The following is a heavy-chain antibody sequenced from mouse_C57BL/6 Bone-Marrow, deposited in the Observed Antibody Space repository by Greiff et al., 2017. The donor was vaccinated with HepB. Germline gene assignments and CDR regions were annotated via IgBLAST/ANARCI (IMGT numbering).Heavy chain of an antibody. D-gene: IGHD2-3*01. CDR3: ARMSDGFYYFDY. J-gene: IGHJ2*01. CDR2: ISYSGST. CDR1: GYSITSGYD. Sequence: EVQVVESGPGMVKPSQSLSLTCTVTGYSITSGYDWHWIRHFPGNKLEWMGYISYSGSTNYNPSLKSRISITHDTSKNHFFLKLNSVTTEDTATYYCARMSDGFYYFDYWGQGTTLTVSS. V-gene: IGHV3-1*01.